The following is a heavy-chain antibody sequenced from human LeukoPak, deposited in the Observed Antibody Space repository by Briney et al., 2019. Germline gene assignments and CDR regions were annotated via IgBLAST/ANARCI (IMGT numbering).Heavy chain of an antibody. Sequence: GGSLRLSCAASGFTFSTYAMTWVRQAPGKGLQWVSSISGSGDKTYYAASVKGRFTISRDNAKNSLYLQMNSLRAEDTAVYYCATSNWNYYNYWGQGTLVTVSS. CDR2: ISGSGDKT. J-gene: IGHJ4*02. D-gene: IGHD1-20*01. CDR3: ATSNWNYYNY. CDR1: GFTFSTYA. V-gene: IGHV3-23*01.